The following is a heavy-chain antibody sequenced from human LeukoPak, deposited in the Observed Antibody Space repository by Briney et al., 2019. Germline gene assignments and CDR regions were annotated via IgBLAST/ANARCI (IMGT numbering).Heavy chain of an antibody. V-gene: IGHV2-5*02. J-gene: IGHJ4*02. CDR1: GFSLSTSGVG. Sequence: SGPTLVNPTQTLTLTCTFSGFSLSTSGVGVGWIRQPPGKALEWLALIYWDDDKRYSPSLKSRLTITKDTSKNQVVLTMTNMDPVDTATYYCAHSKPTTVVLPGFNYFDYWGQGTLVTVSS. D-gene: IGHD4-23*01. CDR3: AHSKPTTVVLPGFNYFDY. CDR2: IYWDDDK.